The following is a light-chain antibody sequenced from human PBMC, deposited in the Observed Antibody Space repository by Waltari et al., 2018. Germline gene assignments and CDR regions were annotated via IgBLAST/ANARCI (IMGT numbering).Light chain of an antibody. V-gene: IGLV2-14*03. J-gene: IGLJ2*01. Sequence: IAPKLLLYDVSDCPSGVSDRFSGSKSGKTASLTISGLQPEDAADYYCSSYTRRNTVIFGGGTKLTVV. CDR2: DVS. CDR3: SSYTRRNTVI.